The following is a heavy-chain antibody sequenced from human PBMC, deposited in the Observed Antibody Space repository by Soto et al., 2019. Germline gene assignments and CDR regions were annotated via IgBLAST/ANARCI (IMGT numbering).Heavy chain of an antibody. Sequence: GGSLRLSCAASGFTFSNAWMNWVRQAPGKGLEWVGRIKSKTDGGTTDYAAPVKGRFTISRDDSKNTLYLQMNSLKTEDTAVYYCTTDWMFGVSAFDIWGQGTMVTVSS. CDR3: TTDWMFGVSAFDI. D-gene: IGHD3-10*02. J-gene: IGHJ3*02. CDR2: IKSKTDGGTT. CDR1: GFTFSNAW. V-gene: IGHV3-15*07.